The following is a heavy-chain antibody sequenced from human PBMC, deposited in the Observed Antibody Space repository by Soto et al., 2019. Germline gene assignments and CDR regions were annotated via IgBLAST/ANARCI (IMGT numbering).Heavy chain of an antibody. Sequence: QVQLQESGPGLVKPSQTLSVTCTVSGASVTSGGYYWTWIRQHSGKGLEWIGHIYSDGRTYYSPSLKSRLTISLDMSKNQFSLRLTSVTVADTAVYCCASGYKYPSDYWGQGTLVAVSS. D-gene: IGHD6-25*01. J-gene: IGHJ4*02. CDR2: IYSDGRT. CDR1: GASVTSGGYY. V-gene: IGHV4-31*03. CDR3: ASGYKYPSDY.